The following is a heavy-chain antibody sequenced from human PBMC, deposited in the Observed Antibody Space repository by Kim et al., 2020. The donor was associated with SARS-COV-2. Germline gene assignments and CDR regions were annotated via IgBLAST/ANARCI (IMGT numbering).Heavy chain of an antibody. Sequence: SETLSLTCTVSGGSISSYYWSWIRQPPGKGLEWIGYIYYSGSTNYNPSLKSRVTISVDTSKNQFSLKLSSVTAADTAVYYCARGSGPPGYYDFWSGYYY. CDR2: IYYSGST. V-gene: IGHV4-59*01. D-gene: IGHD3-3*01. CDR1: GGSISSYY. CDR3: ARGSGPPGYYDFWSGYYY. J-gene: IGHJ6*01.